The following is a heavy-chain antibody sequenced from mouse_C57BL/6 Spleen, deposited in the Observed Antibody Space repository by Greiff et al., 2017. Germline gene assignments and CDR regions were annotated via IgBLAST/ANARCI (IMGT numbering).Heavy chain of an antibody. CDR2: IYPGDGDT. CDR3: ARGLYYYGSSHLDY. V-gene: IGHV1-82*01. Sequence: VKLVESGPELVKPGASVKISCKASGYAFSSSWMNWVKQRPGKGLEWIGRIYPGDGDTNYNGKFKGKATLTADKSSSTAYMQLSSLTSEDSAVYFCARGLYYYGSSHLDYWGQGTTLTVSS. J-gene: IGHJ2*01. D-gene: IGHD1-1*01. CDR1: GYAFSSSW.